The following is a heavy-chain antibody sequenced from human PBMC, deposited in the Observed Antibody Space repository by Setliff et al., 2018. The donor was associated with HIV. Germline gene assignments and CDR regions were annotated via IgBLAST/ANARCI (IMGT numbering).Heavy chain of an antibody. CDR1: GGSISISDYY. D-gene: IGHD5-18*01. Sequence: SETLSLTCAVCGGSISISDYYWAWIRQPPGKGLEWIGSIHYTGDTYYNPSLKSRITISVDTSKNQFSLRLDSVTAADTAVYYCARDTARLKEGTEYWGQGTLVTVSS. V-gene: IGHV4-39*01. CDR3: ARDTARLKEGTEY. CDR2: IHYTGDT. J-gene: IGHJ4*02.